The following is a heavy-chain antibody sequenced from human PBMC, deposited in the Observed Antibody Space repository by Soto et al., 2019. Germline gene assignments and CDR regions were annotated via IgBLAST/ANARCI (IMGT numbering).Heavy chain of an antibody. CDR1: GGSSISGGYS. CDR2: IYHSGST. Sequence: SEPLSLTCGVAGGSSISGGYSWRWIRQPPGKGLEWIVYIYHSGSTYYNPSLKSRVTISVDRSKNQFSLKLSSVTAADTAVYYCARDGQPVYSSGWYATTYYYGMDVWGQGTTVTVSS. J-gene: IGHJ6*02. D-gene: IGHD6-19*01. CDR3: ARDGQPVYSSGWYATTYYYGMDV. V-gene: IGHV4-30-2*01.